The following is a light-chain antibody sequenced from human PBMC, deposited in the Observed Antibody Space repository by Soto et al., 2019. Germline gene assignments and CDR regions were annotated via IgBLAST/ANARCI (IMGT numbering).Light chain of an antibody. J-gene: IGLJ2*01. V-gene: IGLV2-14*01. Sequence: QSALTQPASVSGSPGQSITISCTGTSSDVGGYNYVSWYQQHPGKAPKLMIYDVSNRPSGLSNRFSGSKSGNTASLTISGLQAEDEADYYCSSFTSSSTRVFGGGTKVTV. CDR2: DVS. CDR3: SSFTSSSTRV. CDR1: SSDVGGYNY.